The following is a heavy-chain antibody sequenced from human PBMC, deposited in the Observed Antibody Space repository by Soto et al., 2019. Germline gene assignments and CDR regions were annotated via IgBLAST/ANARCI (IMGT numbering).Heavy chain of an antibody. CDR1: GFSFSGYG. CDR3: ARDNDGNSRYSQFDY. V-gene: IGHV3-33*01. Sequence: ESGGGVVQPGSSLRLSCAASGFSFSGYGFHWVRQAPGKGLEWVAVIWHDGSKEYYADSVKGRFTVSRDSSKNTVYLQMNSLRAEDTAVYYCARDNDGNSRYSQFDYWGQGTLVTVSS. CDR2: IWHDGSKE. J-gene: IGHJ4*02. D-gene: IGHD3-16*02.